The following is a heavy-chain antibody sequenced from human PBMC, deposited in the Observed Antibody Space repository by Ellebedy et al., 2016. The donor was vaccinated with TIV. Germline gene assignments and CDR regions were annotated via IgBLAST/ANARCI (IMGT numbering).Heavy chain of an antibody. CDR2: ISGAATSS. CDR3: AKAIAVAGSPLDY. J-gene: IGHJ4*02. V-gene: IGHV3-23*01. D-gene: IGHD6-19*01. Sequence: GESLKISXAASGFTFGIYAMTWVRQAPGKGLEWVSGISGAATSSYYADSVKGRFTISRDNAENMLYLEMNSLRAEDTAVYYCAKAIAVAGSPLDYWGQGTLVTVSS. CDR1: GFTFGIYA.